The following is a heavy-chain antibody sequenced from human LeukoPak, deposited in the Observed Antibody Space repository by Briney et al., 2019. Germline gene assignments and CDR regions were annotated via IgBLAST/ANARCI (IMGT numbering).Heavy chain of an antibody. Sequence: SETLSLTCTVSGGSISSSSYYWGWIRQPPGKGLEWIGSIYYSGSTYYNPSLKSRVTISVDTSKNQFSLKLSSVTAADTVVYYCAREAYYYDSGSPLLWGQGTLVTVSS. CDR2: IYYSGST. D-gene: IGHD3-22*01. CDR3: AREAYYYDSGSPLL. V-gene: IGHV4-39*07. J-gene: IGHJ4*02. CDR1: GGSISSSSYY.